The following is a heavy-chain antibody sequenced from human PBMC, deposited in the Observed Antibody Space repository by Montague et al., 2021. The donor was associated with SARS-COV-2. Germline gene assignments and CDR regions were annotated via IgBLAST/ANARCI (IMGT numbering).Heavy chain of an antibody. Sequence: SETLSLTCAVYGGSFSGYYWSWIRQPPEKGLEWIGEINQSGRTNNNPSLKSRVIISVDTSKNQFSLKLSSVTAADTAVYYCARRGSSVWGVTVSAGRDYWGQGVLVIVSS. V-gene: IGHV4-34*01. CDR2: INQSGRT. D-gene: IGHD3-10*01. CDR3: ARRGSSVWGVTVSAGRDY. J-gene: IGHJ4*02. CDR1: GGSFSGYY.